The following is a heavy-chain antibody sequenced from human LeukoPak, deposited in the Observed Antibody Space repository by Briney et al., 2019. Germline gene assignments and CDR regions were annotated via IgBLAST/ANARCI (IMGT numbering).Heavy chain of an antibody. CDR1: GFTFSSYG. Sequence: GGSLRLSCAASGFTFSSYGMSWVRQAPGKGLEWVSAISGSGGSTYYADSVKGRFTISRDNSKNTLYLQTNSLRAEDTALYYCVRDRDSTGYYDYWGQGTLVTVSS. V-gene: IGHV3-23*01. D-gene: IGHD3-22*01. CDR3: VRDRDSTGYYDY. J-gene: IGHJ4*02. CDR2: ISGSGGST.